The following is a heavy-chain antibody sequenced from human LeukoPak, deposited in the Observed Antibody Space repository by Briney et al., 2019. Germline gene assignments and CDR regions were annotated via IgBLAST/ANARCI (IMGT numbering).Heavy chain of an antibody. J-gene: IGHJ3*02. CDR3: ARERFYYDSSGPDDAFDI. D-gene: IGHD3-22*01. Sequence: PPGRSLRLSCAASGFTFSSYGMHWVRQAPGKGLEWVAVISYDGSNKYYADSVKGRFTISRDNSKNSLYLQMNSLRAEDTAVYYCARERFYYDSSGPDDAFDIWGQGTMVTVSS. V-gene: IGHV3-30*03. CDR1: GFTFSSYG. CDR2: ISYDGSNK.